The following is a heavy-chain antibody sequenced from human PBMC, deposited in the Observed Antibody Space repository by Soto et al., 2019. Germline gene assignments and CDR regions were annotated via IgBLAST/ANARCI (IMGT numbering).Heavy chain of an antibody. CDR3: ARGEITLLGGMDV. D-gene: IGHD3-10*01. J-gene: IGHJ6*02. CDR2: INHSGSS. Sequence: SETLSLTCAVYGGSFSGYYWGWVRQPPGKGLEWIGEINHSGSSNYHPSLKSRVTISVDTSKKQFSLRVNSVTPADTAVYYCARGEITLLGGMDVWGQGTPVTVSS. V-gene: IGHV4-34*01. CDR1: GGSFSGYY.